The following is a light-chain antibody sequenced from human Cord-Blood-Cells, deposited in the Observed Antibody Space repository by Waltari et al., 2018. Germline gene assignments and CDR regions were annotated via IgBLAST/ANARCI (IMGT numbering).Light chain of an antibody. CDR2: GAS. CDR3: QQYNNWPPYT. V-gene: IGKV3-15*01. Sequence: EIVMTQSPATLSVSPAERATLSCRASQSVSSNLAWYQQKPGQAPRLLNYGASTRATGIPARFSGRGSGTEFTLTISSLQSEDFAVYYCQQYNNWPPYTFGQGTKLEIK. J-gene: IGKJ2*01. CDR1: QSVSSN.